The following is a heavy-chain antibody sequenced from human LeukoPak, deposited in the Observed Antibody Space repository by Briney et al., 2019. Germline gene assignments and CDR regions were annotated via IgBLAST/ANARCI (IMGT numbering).Heavy chain of an antibody. J-gene: IGHJ4*02. Sequence: PSETLSLTCTVSGGSISRSTYYWGWIRQPPGKGLELIGSIYYSGSTYYNPSLKSRVTISVDTSKNQFSLKLSSVTAADTAVYYCASRPTPWGFFDYWGQGTLVTVSS. D-gene: IGHD1-26*01. CDR3: ASRPTPWGFFDY. V-gene: IGHV4-39*01. CDR2: IYYSGST. CDR1: GGSISRSTYY.